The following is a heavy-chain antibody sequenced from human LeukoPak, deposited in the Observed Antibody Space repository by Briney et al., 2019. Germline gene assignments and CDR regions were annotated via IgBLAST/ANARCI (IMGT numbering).Heavy chain of an antibody. D-gene: IGHD6-19*01. Sequence: PGGSLRLSCAASGFTFSSYAVHWVRQAPGKGLEWVAVISYDGSNKYYADSVKGRFTISRDNSKNTLYLQMNSLRAEDTAVYYCARDRVAVAGNYYYYYGMDVWGQGTTVTVSS. CDR3: ARDRVAVAGNYYYYYGMDV. CDR1: GFTFSSYA. V-gene: IGHV3-30-3*01. J-gene: IGHJ6*02. CDR2: ISYDGSNK.